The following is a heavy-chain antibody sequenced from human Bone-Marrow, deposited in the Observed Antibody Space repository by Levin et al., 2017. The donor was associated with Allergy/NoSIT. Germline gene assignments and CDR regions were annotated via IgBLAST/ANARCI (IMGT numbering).Heavy chain of an antibody. CDR3: AKDPMWDRYNFDMDV. CDR2: IGGSGVDS. CDR1: GFTFNKYG. V-gene: IGHV3-23*01. Sequence: LSLTCTASGFTFNKYGLTWVRQAPGKGLEWVASIGGSGVDSNYADSVRGRFTITRDMNMIFLQMNSLRVEDTAIYYCAKDPMWDRYNFDMDVWGQGTSVIVSS. J-gene: IGHJ6*02. D-gene: IGHD1-26*01.